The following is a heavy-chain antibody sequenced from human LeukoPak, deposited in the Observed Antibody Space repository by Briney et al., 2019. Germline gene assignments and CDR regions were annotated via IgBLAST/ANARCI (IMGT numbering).Heavy chain of an antibody. CDR1: GDSISSNTHF. CDR2: IYYSGST. D-gene: IGHD2-21*02. J-gene: IGHJ3*02. Sequence: SETLSLTCTVSGDSISSNTHFWGWTRQPPGRGLEWIGTIYYSGSTYYNPSLKSRVTISVDTSKNQFSLKLSSVTAADTALFYCARSPAYCGGDCPTGGAFDIWGQGTTVTVSS. CDR3: ARSPAYCGGDCPTGGAFDI. V-gene: IGHV4-39*01.